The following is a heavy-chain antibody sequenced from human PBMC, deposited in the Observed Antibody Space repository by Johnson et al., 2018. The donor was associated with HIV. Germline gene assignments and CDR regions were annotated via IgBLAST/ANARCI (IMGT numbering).Heavy chain of an antibody. CDR1: AFTFSSND. Sequence: HVQLVEPGGGFVQPGGPLRLSCGAPAFTFSSNDMKWVRQAPGKGLECVAIISYDGTQKYYADSVQGRFTITRDNSKNTLFLQMNSLRAEDTAVYYCARDGESQQLPLGDAFDVWGQGTMVTVSS. D-gene: IGHD6-13*01. V-gene: IGHV3-30*03. J-gene: IGHJ3*01. CDR2: ISYDGTQK. CDR3: ARDGESQQLPLGDAFDV.